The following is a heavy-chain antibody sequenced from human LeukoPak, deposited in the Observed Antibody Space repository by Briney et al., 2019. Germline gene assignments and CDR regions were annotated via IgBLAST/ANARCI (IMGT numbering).Heavy chain of an antibody. CDR3: ARTLYIAAVPGGFDY. V-gene: IGHV1-2*02. Sequence: ASVKVSCKASGYTFTGHYMHWVRQAPGQGLEWMGSINPKNAGTNFAQRFQGRVTMTMDTSISTVYMELSRLRSDDTALYYCARTLYIAAVPGGFDYWGQGTLVTVSS. CDR2: INPKNAGT. D-gene: IGHD6-13*01. J-gene: IGHJ4*02. CDR1: GYTFTGHY.